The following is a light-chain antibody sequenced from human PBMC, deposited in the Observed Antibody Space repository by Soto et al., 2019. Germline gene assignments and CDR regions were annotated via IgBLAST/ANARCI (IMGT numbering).Light chain of an antibody. CDR1: SSDVGGYTS. V-gene: IGLV2-14*03. Sequence: QSALTQPASVSGSPGQSITISCTGTSSDVGGYTSVSWYQHHPGKAPKLMLYDVSNRPSGVSNRFSGSKSGNTASLTISGLQADDEADYYCSSYTSSSTLYVFGTGTKLTVL. J-gene: IGLJ1*01. CDR2: DVS. CDR3: SSYTSSSTLYV.